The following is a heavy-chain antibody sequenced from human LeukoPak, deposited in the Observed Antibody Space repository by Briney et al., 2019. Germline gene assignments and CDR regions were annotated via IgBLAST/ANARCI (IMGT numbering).Heavy chain of an antibody. J-gene: IGHJ5*02. CDR1: GGSISSGGYY. CDR3: ARRGSTSIRWFDL. CDR2: IYYSGST. D-gene: IGHD2-2*01. V-gene: IGHV4-31*03. Sequence: SETLSLTCTVSGGSISSGGYYWSWIRQHPGKGLEWIVYIYYSGSTYYNPSLKSRVTISVDTSKNQFSLKLSSVTAADTAVYYCARRGSTSIRWFDLWGQGTLVTVSS.